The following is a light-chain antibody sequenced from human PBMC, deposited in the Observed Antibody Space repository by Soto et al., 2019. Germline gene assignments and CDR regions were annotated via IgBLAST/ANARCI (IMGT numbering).Light chain of an antibody. J-gene: IGKJ5*01. CDR1: QRVLHITGETF. CDR3: KQSTQLHPT. Sequence: VISKATLSLSVAPREPASISCESSQRVLHITGETFLVWYVQKPGQSPLLLIYAVSTLASAMQDIFSGSGSGTDFTLEISRVETDDVGIYYCKQSTQLHPTFVQGIRLEIK. CDR2: AVS. V-gene: IGKV2D-29*02.